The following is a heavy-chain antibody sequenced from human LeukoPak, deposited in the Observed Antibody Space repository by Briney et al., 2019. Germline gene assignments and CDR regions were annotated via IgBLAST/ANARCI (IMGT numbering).Heavy chain of an antibody. J-gene: IGHJ4*02. V-gene: IGHV4-61*01. Sequence: SETLSLTCTVSGGSVSSGSYYWSWIRQPPGKGLEWIGYIYYSGSTNNNPSLKSRVTISVDTSKNQFSLKLSSVTAADTAVYYCASAHYDYVWGSYRPFDYWGQGTLVTVSS. D-gene: IGHD3-16*02. CDR2: IYYSGST. CDR3: ASAHYDYVWGSYRPFDY. CDR1: GGSVSSGSYY.